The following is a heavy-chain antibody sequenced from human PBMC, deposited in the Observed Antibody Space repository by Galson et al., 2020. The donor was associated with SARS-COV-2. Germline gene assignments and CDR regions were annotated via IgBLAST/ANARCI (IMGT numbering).Heavy chain of an antibody. V-gene: IGHV4-59*01. Sequence: SETLSLTCTVSGGSISSYYWSWIRQPPGKGLEWIGYIYYSGSTNYNPSLKSRVTISVDTSKNQFSLKLSSVTAADTAVYYCARAEGEYGDYGYYGFWFDRWGQGTLVTVSS. CDR3: ARAEGEYGDYGYYGFWFDR. CDR2: IYYSGST. D-gene: IGHD4-17*01. J-gene: IGHJ5*02. CDR1: GGSISSYY.